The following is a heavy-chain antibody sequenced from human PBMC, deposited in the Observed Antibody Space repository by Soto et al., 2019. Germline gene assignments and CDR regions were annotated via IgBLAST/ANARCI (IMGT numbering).Heavy chain of an antibody. CDR1: GGTFNKYA. J-gene: IGHJ6*02. D-gene: IGHD3-10*01. V-gene: IGHV1-69*13. CDR3: ARARSLYGSGSYSLYYGMDV. Sequence: ASVKVSCKASGGTFNKYAISWVRQAPGQGLEWMGGIIPMFGTANYAQKFQGRVTITADESTSTAYMELRSLRSEDTAVYYCARARSLYGSGSYSLYYGMDVWGQGTTVTVSS. CDR2: IIPMFGTA.